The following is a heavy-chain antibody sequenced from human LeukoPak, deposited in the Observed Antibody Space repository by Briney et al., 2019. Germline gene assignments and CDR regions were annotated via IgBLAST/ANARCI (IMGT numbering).Heavy chain of an antibody. CDR3: ARDLLDDAFDI. CDR2: IYHSGST. V-gene: IGHV4-38-2*02. Sequence: SETLSLTCTVSGYSISSGYYWGWIRQPPGKGLEWTRSIYHSGSTYYNPSLKSRVTISVDTSKNQFSLKLSSVTAADTAVYYCARDLLDDAFDIWGQGTMVTVSS. CDR1: GYSISSGYY. D-gene: IGHD1-1*01. J-gene: IGHJ3*02.